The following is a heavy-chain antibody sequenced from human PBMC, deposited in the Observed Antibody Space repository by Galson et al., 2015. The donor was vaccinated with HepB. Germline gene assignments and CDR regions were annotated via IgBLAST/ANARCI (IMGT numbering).Heavy chain of an antibody. D-gene: IGHD6-13*01. CDR2: IDSSGSTI. J-gene: IGHJ4*02. CDR1: GFTFSGYG. V-gene: IGHV3-48*02. Sequence: SLRLSCAASGFTFSGYGMNWVRQAPGKGLEWISYIDSSGSTISYPDSVKGRFTVSRDNAKNLLYLQMNSLRDEDTAVYYCARSKWIEAAECSHWGQGTLVTVSS. CDR3: ARSKWIEAAECSH.